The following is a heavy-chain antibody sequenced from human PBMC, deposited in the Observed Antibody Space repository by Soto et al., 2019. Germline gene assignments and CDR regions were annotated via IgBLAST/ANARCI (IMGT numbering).Heavy chain of an antibody. Sequence: QVQLQESGPGLVKPSETLSLTCTVSGGSISSYYWSWIRQPPGKGLEWIGYIYYSGSPNYNPSLKSRVTLSVDTSKNQFSLKLSSVTAADTAVYYCARRYGYSFDYWGQGTLVTVSS. CDR3: ARRYGYSFDY. CDR1: GGSISSYY. D-gene: IGHD1-1*01. CDR2: IYYSGSP. V-gene: IGHV4-59*08. J-gene: IGHJ4*02.